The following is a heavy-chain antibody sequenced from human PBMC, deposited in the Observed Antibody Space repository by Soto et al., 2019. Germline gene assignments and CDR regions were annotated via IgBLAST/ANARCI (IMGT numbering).Heavy chain of an antibody. CDR2: IIWDGGAT. J-gene: IGHJ4*02. CDR3: AKGRRAGYSYYFDS. CDR1: GFPFDDYA. Sequence: GGSLRLSCAASGFPFDDYAMHWLRQAPGKGLEWVSLIIWDGGATDYADSVKGRFTISRDNSKKSLYLQMNSLRAEDTALYYCAKGRRAGYSYYFDSWGQGTLVTVSS. V-gene: IGHV3-43D*04. D-gene: IGHD5-18*01.